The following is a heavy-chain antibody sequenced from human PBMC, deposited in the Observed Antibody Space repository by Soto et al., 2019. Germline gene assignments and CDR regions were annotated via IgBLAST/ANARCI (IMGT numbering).Heavy chain of an antibody. CDR2: IDPSDSYT. V-gene: IGHV5-10-1*01. D-gene: IGHD6-25*01. CDR3: VRRGQRLPALDI. Sequence: RGESLKISSKGSGYSFTNYRIYWVRQMPGKGLDLMGRIDPSDSYTNYRPSFQGHVTISAAKSTTTAYLQWSSLKASDTAMYYGVRRGQRLPALDIWGPGTMVTV. CDR1: GYSFTNYR. J-gene: IGHJ3*02.